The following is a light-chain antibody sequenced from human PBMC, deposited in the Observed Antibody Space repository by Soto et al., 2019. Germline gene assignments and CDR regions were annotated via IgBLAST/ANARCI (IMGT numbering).Light chain of an antibody. Sequence: QSALTQSASVSGSPGQSITISCTGTSGDVGGYYYVSWYQQLPGKAPKLMISEVSNRPSGVSNRFSGSKSGNTASLTISGLQAEDEADYYCISYTSSSTWVFGGGTKLTVL. V-gene: IGLV2-14*01. CDR1: SGDVGGYYY. CDR2: EVS. J-gene: IGLJ3*02. CDR3: ISYTSSSTWV.